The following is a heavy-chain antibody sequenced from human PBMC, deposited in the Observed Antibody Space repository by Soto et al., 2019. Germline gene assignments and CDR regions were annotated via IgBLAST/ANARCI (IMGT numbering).Heavy chain of an antibody. CDR1: GGSISSYY. CDR2: FYPSGKT. J-gene: IGHJ6*04. Sequence: SETLSLTCTVSGGSISSYYWCCTRQPSWKGLEWIGRFYPSGKTTYNPSLQSRLTMSADTYRKKFSLNLTSVTAADTAVYYCARCGLDYGMEVWGKGTMVTVSS. D-gene: IGHD3-16*01. CDR3: ARCGLDYGMEV. V-gene: IGHV4-4*07.